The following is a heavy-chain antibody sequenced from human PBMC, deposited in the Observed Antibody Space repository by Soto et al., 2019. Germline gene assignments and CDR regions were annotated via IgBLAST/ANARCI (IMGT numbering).Heavy chain of an antibody. Sequence: GPPVKVSCKASGYTFTSYYMHWVRQAPGQGLEWMGWINPNSGGTKYAQKFQGWVTMTRDTSISTVYMELNRLRSDDTAVYYCARDRSSYCSTSSCYVSYFDYWGQGTVVTVSS. CDR3: ARDRSSYCSTSSCYVSYFDY. CDR2: INPNSGGT. V-gene: IGHV1-2*04. CDR1: GYTFTSYY. D-gene: IGHD2-2*01. J-gene: IGHJ4*02.